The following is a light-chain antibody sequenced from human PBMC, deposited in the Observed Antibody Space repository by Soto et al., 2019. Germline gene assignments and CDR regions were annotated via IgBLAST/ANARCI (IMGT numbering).Light chain of an antibody. V-gene: IGKV3-11*01. CDR3: QQRDNWPLT. CDR2: DTS. Sequence: EIVLTQSPGTLSLSPGERATLSCRASQSVSSSYLAWYQQKPGQAPRLVIYDTSNRATGIPARFSGSGSGTDFTLTISSLEPEDFAVYYCQQRDNWPLTFGGGTKVEIK. J-gene: IGKJ4*01. CDR1: QSVSSSY.